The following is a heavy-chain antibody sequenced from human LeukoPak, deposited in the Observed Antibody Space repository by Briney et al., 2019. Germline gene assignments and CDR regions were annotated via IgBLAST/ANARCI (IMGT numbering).Heavy chain of an antibody. D-gene: IGHD3-22*01. J-gene: IGHJ4*02. CDR1: EFSFSSYW. V-gene: IGHV3-7*05. CDR3: ASGYYYDSGEY. CDR2: IKQDGSEK. Sequence: GGSLRLSCAASEFSFSSYWMSWVRQAPGKGLEWVANIKQDGSEKYYVDSVKGRFTISRDNAKNSLYLQMNSLRAEDTAVYYCASGYYYDSGEYWGQGTLVTVSS.